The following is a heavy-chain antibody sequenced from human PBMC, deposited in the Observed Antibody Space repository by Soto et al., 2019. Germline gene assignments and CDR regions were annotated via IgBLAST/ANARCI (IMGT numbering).Heavy chain of an antibody. Sequence: QVQLVQSGAEVKKPGSSVKVSCKASGGTFSSYAISWVRQAPGQGLEWMGGIIPVFGTANYAQKVQGRVTITADESTSTAYMELSSLRSAETAVYYCAGGKSETGETLDYWGQGTLVTVSS. V-gene: IGHV1-69*01. CDR3: AGGKSETGETLDY. J-gene: IGHJ4*02. CDR1: GGTFSSYA. CDR2: IIPVFGTA. D-gene: IGHD7-27*01.